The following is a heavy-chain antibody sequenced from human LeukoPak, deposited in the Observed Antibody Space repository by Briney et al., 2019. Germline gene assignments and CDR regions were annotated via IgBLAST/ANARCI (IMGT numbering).Heavy chain of an antibody. CDR2: IYSGGST. CDR3: ARGRGGYNGLGAFDI. CDR1: GFTVSSNY. V-gene: IGHV3-53*01. D-gene: IGHD5-24*01. Sequence: PGGSLRLSCAASGFTVSSNYMSWVRQAPGKGLEWVSVIYSGGSTYYADSVKGRFTISRDNSKNTLYLQMNSLRAEDTAVYYCARGRGGYNGLGAFDIWGQGTMVTVSS. J-gene: IGHJ3*02.